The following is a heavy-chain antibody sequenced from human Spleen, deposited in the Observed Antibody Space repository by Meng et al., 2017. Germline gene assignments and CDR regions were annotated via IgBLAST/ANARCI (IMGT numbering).Heavy chain of an antibody. CDR3: ASSREDSSGYYYGWYFDL. D-gene: IGHD3-22*01. V-gene: IGHV4-61*01. CDR2: IYYSGST. CDR1: GGSVSSGSYY. J-gene: IGHJ2*01. Sequence: SETLSLTCTVSGGSVSSGSYYWSWIRQPPGKGLEWIGFIYYSGSTNYNPSLKSRVTISVDTSKNQFSLKLSSVTAADTAVYYCASSREDSSGYYYGWYFDLWGRGTLVTVSS.